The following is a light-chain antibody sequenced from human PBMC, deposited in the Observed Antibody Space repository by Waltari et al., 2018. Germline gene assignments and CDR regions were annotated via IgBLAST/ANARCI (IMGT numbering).Light chain of an antibody. J-gene: IGKJ2*01. CDR2: DAS. V-gene: IGKV3-11*01. Sequence: EIVLTQSPATLSLSPGDTATLSCRASQSVGSYLAWYQQKPGQPPRLLIYDASNRATGVPARFRGSGSGTEFTLTISSLEAEDFAVYYCQQRSNWTPHTFGQGARLDIK. CDR3: QQRSNWTPHT. CDR1: QSVGSY.